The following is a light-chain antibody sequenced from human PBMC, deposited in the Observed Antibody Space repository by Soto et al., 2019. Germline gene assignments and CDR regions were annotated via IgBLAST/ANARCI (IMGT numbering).Light chain of an antibody. CDR3: QQYRT. V-gene: IGKV1-5*03. Sequence: RVPITCRASQTISSWLAWYQQKPGKAPKLLIYTASTFKSGVPSRFSGSGSGTEFTLTISRLEPEDFAVYYCQQYRTFGQGTKVDVK. J-gene: IGKJ1*01. CDR2: TAS. CDR1: QTISSW.